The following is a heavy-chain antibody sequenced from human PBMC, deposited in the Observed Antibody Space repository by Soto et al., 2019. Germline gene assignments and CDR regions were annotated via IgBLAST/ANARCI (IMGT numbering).Heavy chain of an antibody. D-gene: IGHD3-22*01. Sequence: EVQILESGGGLVQPGGSLRLSCAASGFTFSSDAMYWVRQAPGKGLAWVSGISDSGTGTYYADSVKGRFTISRDNSKNTVYLQMKSLRVEDTAVYYCAKDHTVVIRDAFDLWGQGTMVNVSS. CDR2: ISDSGTGT. CDR1: GFTFSSDA. V-gene: IGHV3-23*01. CDR3: AKDHTVVIRDAFDL. J-gene: IGHJ3*01.